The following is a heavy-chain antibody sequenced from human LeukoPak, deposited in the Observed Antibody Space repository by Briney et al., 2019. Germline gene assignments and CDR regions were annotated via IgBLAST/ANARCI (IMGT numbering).Heavy chain of an antibody. V-gene: IGHV4-39*01. J-gene: IGHJ4*02. CDR2: IYYSGST. D-gene: IGHD3-10*01. CDR3: ARHGSYVVFQGVKDPFDY. CDR1: GGSISSSSYY. Sequence: PSETLSLTCSVSGGSISSSSYYWGWIRQPPGKGLEWIGSIYYSGSTYYNPSLKSRVTISVDTSKNQFSLKLSSVTAADTAVYYCARHGSYVVFQGVKDPFDYWGQGTLVTVSS.